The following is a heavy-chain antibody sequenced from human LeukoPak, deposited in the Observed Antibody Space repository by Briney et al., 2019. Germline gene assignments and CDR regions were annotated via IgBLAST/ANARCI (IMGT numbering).Heavy chain of an antibody. J-gene: IGHJ4*02. CDR1: GFTFSSYA. CDR3: AKDAICSSTSCYVDY. Sequence: GGTLRLSCAASGFTFSSYAMSWVRQARGKGLEWVSVISGSGGSKYYADSVKGGFTISRDNSKNTLYLQMNSLRAEDTAVYYCAKDAICSSTSCYVDYWGQGTLVTVSS. CDR2: ISGSGGSK. V-gene: IGHV3-23*01. D-gene: IGHD2-2*01.